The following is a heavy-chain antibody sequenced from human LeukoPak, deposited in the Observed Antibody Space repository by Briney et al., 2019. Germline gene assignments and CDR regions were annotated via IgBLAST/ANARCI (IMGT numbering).Heavy chain of an antibody. J-gene: IGHJ4*02. CDR2: ISYDGKKK. CDR1: GFIFSGNS. Sequence: GGSLRLSCAASGFIFSGNSMHWVRQAPGKGLEGVAVISYDGKKKYYADSVKGRFTISRENSQNRQYLQMNSLIPEDTAVYYCAKEGGSNSDYFDYWGQGTLVTVSS. CDR3: AKEGGSNSDYFDY. D-gene: IGHD1-26*01. V-gene: IGHV3-30*18.